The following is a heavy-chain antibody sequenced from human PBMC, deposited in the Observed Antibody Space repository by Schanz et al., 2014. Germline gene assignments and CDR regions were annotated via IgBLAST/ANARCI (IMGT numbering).Heavy chain of an antibody. D-gene: IGHD5-18*01. CDR1: GFTFTNYA. J-gene: IGHJ4*02. CDR2: ISGSGGNT. V-gene: IGHV3-23*01. Sequence: VHLLESGGGLVEPGGSLRLSCAASGFTFTNYAMSWVRQAPGKGLEWVSIISGSGGNTYYADAVRGRFTISRDNSKTTVDLQMNSLRAEDTAVYYCAKDAENTAMITDYFDYWGQGTLVTVSS. CDR3: AKDAENTAMITDYFDY.